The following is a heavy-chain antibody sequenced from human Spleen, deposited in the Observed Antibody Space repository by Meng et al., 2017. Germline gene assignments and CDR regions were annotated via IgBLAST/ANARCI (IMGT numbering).Heavy chain of an antibody. J-gene: IGHJ4*02. D-gene: IGHD4-17*01. Sequence: GESLKISCAASGFTFNSYEMNWVRQAPGKGLEWVSYISSSGGVKSYADSVKGRFTISRDNSKNTLSLQMNSLRAEDTAVYYCAKVSHYGDYDPNYFDYWGQGTLVTVSS. CDR3: AKVSHYGDYDPNYFDY. CDR2: ISSSGGVK. CDR1: GFTFNSYE. V-gene: IGHV3-48*03.